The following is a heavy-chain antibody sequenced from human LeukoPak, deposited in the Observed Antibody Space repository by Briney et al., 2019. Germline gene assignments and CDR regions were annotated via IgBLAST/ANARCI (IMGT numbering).Heavy chain of an antibody. Sequence: PSETLSLTCTVSGGSISSYYWSWIRQPPGKGLEWIGYIYYSGSTNYNPSLKSRVTISVDTSKNQFSLKLSSVTAADTAVYYCARAYPYDSSGGAFDIWGQGTMVTVSS. V-gene: IGHV4-59*01. CDR3: ARAYPYDSSGGAFDI. CDR2: IYYSGST. CDR1: GGSISSYY. D-gene: IGHD3-22*01. J-gene: IGHJ3*02.